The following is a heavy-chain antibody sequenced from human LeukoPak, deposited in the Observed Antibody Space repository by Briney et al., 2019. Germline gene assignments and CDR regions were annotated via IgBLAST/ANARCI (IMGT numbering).Heavy chain of an antibody. CDR2: INHSGST. CDR1: GGSFSGYY. J-gene: IGHJ4*02. V-gene: IGHV4-34*01. Sequence: SETLSLTCAVHGGSFSGYYWSWIRQPPGKGLEWIGEINHSGSTNYNPSLKSRVTISVDTSKNQFSLKLSSVTAADTAVYYCARGRGYSRGYFDYWGQGTLVTVSS. D-gene: IGHD5-18*01. CDR3: ARGRGYSRGYFDY.